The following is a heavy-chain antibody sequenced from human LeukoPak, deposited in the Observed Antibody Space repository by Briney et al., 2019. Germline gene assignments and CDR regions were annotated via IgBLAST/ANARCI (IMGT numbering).Heavy chain of an antibody. J-gene: IGHJ4*02. Sequence: GGSLRLSCAASGFTFSDYYMTWIRQAPGKGREWFSHITSTGATIYYADSVKGRFTIARDNAKNSLSLQMNSLRAEDTAVYFCARVLSSGYSPFDYWGQGILVTVSS. D-gene: IGHD3-22*01. CDR3: ARVLSSGYSPFDY. V-gene: IGHV3-11*01. CDR2: ITSTGATI. CDR1: GFTFSDYY.